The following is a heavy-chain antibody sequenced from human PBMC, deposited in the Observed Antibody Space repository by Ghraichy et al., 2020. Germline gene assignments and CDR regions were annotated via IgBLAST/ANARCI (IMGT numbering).Heavy chain of an antibody. CDR2: INPNSGGT. J-gene: IGHJ4*02. D-gene: IGHD3-22*01. V-gene: IGHV1-2*02. CDR3: ARAIDYDSSAYYFV. Sequence: ASVKVSCKASGYIFIGYYMYWVRQAPGKGLEWMGRINPNSGGTNYAQKFQGRVTMTRDTSISTASMELSGLRSDDTAVYYCARAIDYDSSAYYFVWGQGTLVTVAS. CDR1: GYIFIGYY.